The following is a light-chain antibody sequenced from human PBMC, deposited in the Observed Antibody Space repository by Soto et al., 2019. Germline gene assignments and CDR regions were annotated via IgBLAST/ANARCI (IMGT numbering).Light chain of an antibody. CDR2: DDA. J-gene: IGLJ2*01. CDR1: HIGGKS. V-gene: IGLV3-21*02. Sequence: SYELTQPPSVSVAPGQTARITCGGDHIGGKSVNWYQQKPGQAPLLVVYDDADRPSGIPERFSGSNSDNTATLTIGRVEAGDEADYYCQVWDAGSDHVVFGGGTKLTVL. CDR3: QVWDAGSDHVV.